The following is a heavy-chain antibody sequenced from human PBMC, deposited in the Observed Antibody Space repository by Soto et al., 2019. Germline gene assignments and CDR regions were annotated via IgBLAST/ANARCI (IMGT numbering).Heavy chain of an antibody. Sequence: QVQLQESGPGLVKPSETLSLTCTVSGGSITSYYWSWIRQPPGRGLEWIGYIYYSGSTNYNPSLKSRVTLSIDTSKHQFSLKLRSVTAADTAVYYCARYGDSASYFYYFGMDVWGQGATVTVSS. J-gene: IGHJ6*02. D-gene: IGHD4-17*01. CDR1: GGSITSYY. CDR2: IYYSGST. CDR3: ARYGDSASYFYYFGMDV. V-gene: IGHV4-59*01.